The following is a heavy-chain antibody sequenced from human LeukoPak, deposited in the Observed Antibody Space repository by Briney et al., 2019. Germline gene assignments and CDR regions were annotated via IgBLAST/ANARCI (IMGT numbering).Heavy chain of an antibody. V-gene: IGHV1-18*01. D-gene: IGHD2-2*01. Sequence: ASVKVSCKASGYTFTSYGISWVRQAPGQGLEWMGWISAYNGNTNYAQKLQGRVTMTTDTSTSTAYMELRSLRSDDTAVYYCARWGDCSRTSCYLTTGDFDYWGQGTLVTVSS. J-gene: IGHJ4*02. CDR2: ISAYNGNT. CDR1: GYTFTSYG. CDR3: ARWGDCSRTSCYLTTGDFDY.